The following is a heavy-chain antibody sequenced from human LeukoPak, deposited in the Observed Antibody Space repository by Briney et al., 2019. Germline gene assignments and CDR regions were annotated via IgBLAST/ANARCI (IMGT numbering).Heavy chain of an antibody. Sequence: GGSLRLSCAASGFIFSSYAVGWARQAPGKGLEWVSYIGGSGSSTYYADSVKGRITISRDNSRNTMFLQMNSLRADDTAVYYCAKVAVSTAGTWWFDTWGQGTLVTVSS. CDR2: IGGSGSST. V-gene: IGHV3-23*01. J-gene: IGHJ5*02. CDR3: AKVAVSTAGTWWFDT. D-gene: IGHD6-13*01. CDR1: GFIFSSYA.